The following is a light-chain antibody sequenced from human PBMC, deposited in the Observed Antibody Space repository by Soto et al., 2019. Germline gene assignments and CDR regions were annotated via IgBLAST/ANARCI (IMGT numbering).Light chain of an antibody. Sequence: EKVLTQSPGTLSLSPGATATLSCRASQTVCTNFLAWYQQKPGQARRLLMFGTSNRATDIPDRFGGSGAGTDFTLTISRLEPEDVAVYYCQHYSRTLPWTFRQGTKVEIK. J-gene: IGKJ1*01. CDR1: QTVCTNF. V-gene: IGKV3-20*01. CDR2: GTS. CDR3: QHYSRTLPWT.